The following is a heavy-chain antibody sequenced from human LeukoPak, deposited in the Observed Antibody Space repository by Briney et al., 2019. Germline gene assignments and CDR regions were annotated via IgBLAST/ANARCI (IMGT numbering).Heavy chain of an antibody. CDR2: IKQDGSKK. J-gene: IGHJ4*02. D-gene: IGHD5-24*01. CDR3: TRVGYIDEGIDY. V-gene: IGHV3-7*04. CDR1: GFPFSSYW. Sequence: GGSLRLSCVASGFPFSSYWMTWVRQAPGKGLEWVANIKQDGSKKSYVDSVKGRFTISRDNAKNSLYLQMNSLRAEDTAIYYCTRVGYIDEGIDYWGRGTLVTISS.